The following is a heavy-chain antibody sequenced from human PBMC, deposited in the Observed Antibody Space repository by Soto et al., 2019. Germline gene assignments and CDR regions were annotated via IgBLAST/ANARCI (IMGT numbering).Heavy chain of an antibody. Sequence: SETLSLTCAVYGESFSNHYWTWIRQSPGKGLEWVGEINYSGSTRYNWSLGSRVTISVDTSKNQFSLMVTSVTAEDTAVYYCARGVVYRDVGLAYGMDVRRKGTTVTVSS. CDR2: INYSGST. V-gene: IGHV4-34*01. CDR1: GESFSNHY. CDR3: ARGVVYRDVGLAYGMDV. D-gene: IGHD3-22*01. J-gene: IGHJ6*04.